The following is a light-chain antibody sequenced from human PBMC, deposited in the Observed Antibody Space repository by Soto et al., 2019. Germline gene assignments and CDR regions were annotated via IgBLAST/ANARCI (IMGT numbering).Light chain of an antibody. CDR2: EVS. V-gene: IGLV2-14*01. Sequence: QSALTQPPSASGSPGQSVTISCTGTNSDVGGYEYVSWYQQYPGKAPKLMIYEVSNRPSGVSNRFSGSKSGNTASLTISGLQAEDEADYYCSSYTSSSTLAFGGGTKLTVL. CDR3: SSYTSSSTLA. CDR1: NSDVGGYEY. J-gene: IGLJ2*01.